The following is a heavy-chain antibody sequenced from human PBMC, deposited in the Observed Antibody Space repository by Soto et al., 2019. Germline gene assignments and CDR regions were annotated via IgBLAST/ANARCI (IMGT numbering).Heavy chain of an antibody. CDR2: IYHSGTT. V-gene: IGHV4-38-2*02. D-gene: IGHD3-10*01. J-gene: IGHJ4*02. CDR1: VYSISSGYQ. Sequence: PSETLSLTCDVSVYSISSGYQWGWIREPPGKGLEWIGNIYHSGTTSYNPSLKSRVTVSVDTSKNQISLNLTSVTAADTAIYYCARDLFGNHYFDYWRQGSLVTVPS. CDR3: ARDLFGNHYFDY.